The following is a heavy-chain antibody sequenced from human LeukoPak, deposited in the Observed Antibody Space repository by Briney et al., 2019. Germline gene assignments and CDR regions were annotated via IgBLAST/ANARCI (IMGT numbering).Heavy chain of an antibody. CDR3: AKLLWFGELTFDY. J-gene: IGHJ4*02. Sequence: GRSLRLSCAASGFTFSIYGMHWVRQAPGKGLKWVAVISYDGSNKYYADSVKGRFTISRDNSKNTLYLQMNSLRAEDTAVYYCAKLLWFGELTFDYWGQGTLVTVSS. CDR2: ISYDGSNK. CDR1: GFTFSIYG. V-gene: IGHV3-30*18. D-gene: IGHD3-10*01.